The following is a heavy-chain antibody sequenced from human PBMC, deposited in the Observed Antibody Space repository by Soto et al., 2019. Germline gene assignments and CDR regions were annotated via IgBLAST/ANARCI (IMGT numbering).Heavy chain of an antibody. Sequence: SETLSLTCTVSGGSISSSSYYWGWIRQPPGKGLEWIGSIYYSGSTYYNPSLKSRVTISVDTSKNQFSLRLSSVTAADTAVYYCARESSGHMIPSYGMDVWGQGTTVTVSS. CDR2: IYYSGST. J-gene: IGHJ6*02. CDR3: ARESSGHMIPSYGMDV. V-gene: IGHV4-39*02. CDR1: GGSISSSSYY. D-gene: IGHD3-16*01.